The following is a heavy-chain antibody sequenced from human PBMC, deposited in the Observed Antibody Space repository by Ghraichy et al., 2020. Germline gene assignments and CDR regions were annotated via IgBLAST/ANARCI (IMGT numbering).Heavy chain of an antibody. J-gene: IGHJ4*02. CDR3: AKDTRMTETH. CDR1: GFTFSTYG. Sequence: GGSLRLSCAASGFTFSTYGMHWVRQAPGKGLEWVALIRNDGSNEYYADSVNGRFTISRDNSKNTLYLQMNSLRVEDTAYYYCAKDTRMTETHWGQGTLVTVSS. D-gene: IGHD2-21*02. CDR2: IRNDGSNE. V-gene: IGHV3-30*02.